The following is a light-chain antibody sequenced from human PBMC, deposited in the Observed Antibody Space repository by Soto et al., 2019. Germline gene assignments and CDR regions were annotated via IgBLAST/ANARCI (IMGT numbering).Light chain of an antibody. Sequence: EILMTQSPATLSVSPGEGATLSCRASQSVGTKSAWYQQKPGQAPRLLIFGVSTRATGVPARFSGSGSATDFSLTISSLESEDFAVYYCQQYSDWPPEYTFGQGTKVEIK. J-gene: IGKJ2*01. V-gene: IGKV3-15*01. CDR1: QSVGTK. CDR2: GVS. CDR3: QQYSDWPPEYT.